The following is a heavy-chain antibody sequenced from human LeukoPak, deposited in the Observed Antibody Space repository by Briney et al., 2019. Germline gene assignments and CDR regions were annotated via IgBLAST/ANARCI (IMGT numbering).Heavy chain of an antibody. CDR2: IWYDGSNK. CDR3: ARDDSGWYNY. V-gene: IGHV3-33*01. J-gene: IGHJ4*02. D-gene: IGHD6-19*01. CDR1: GFTFSGYG. Sequence: PGGSLRLSCAASGFTFSGYGMHWVRQAPGKGLEWVAVIWYDGSNKYYADSVKGRFTISRDNSKNTLYLQMNSLRAEDTAAYYCARDDSGWYNYWGQGTLVTVSS.